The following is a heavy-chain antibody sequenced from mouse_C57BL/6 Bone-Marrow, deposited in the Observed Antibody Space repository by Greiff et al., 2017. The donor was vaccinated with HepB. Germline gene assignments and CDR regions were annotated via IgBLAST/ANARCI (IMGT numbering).Heavy chain of an antibody. V-gene: IGHV1-69*01. CDR3: ARSGYYGSSYLYAMDY. CDR1: GYTFTSYW. D-gene: IGHD1-1*01. CDR2: IDPSDSYT. J-gene: IGHJ4*01. Sequence: VQLQQSGAELVMPGASVKLSCKASGYTFTSYWMHWVKQRPGQGLEWIGEIDPSDSYTNYNQKFKGKSTLTVEKSSSTAYMQLSSLTSEDSAVYYCARSGYYGSSYLYAMDYWGQGTSVTVSS.